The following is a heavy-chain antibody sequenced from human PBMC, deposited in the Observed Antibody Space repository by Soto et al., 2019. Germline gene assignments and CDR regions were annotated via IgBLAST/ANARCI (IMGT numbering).Heavy chain of an antibody. V-gene: IGHV4-34*01. Sequence: PSETLSLTCAVYGGSFSCYYWSWIRQPPGKGLEWIGEINHSGSTNYNPSLKSRVTISVDTSKNQFSLKLSSVTAADTAVYYCARGFRLVGARFYYYYGMDVWGQGTTVTVSS. D-gene: IGHD1-26*01. CDR3: ARGFRLVGARFYYYYGMDV. CDR2: INHSGST. CDR1: GGSFSCYY. J-gene: IGHJ6*02.